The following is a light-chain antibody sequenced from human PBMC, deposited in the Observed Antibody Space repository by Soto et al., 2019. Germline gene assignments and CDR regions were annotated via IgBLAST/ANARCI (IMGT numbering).Light chain of an antibody. CDR3: SSYTSSSTLLDV. CDR1: SSDVGGYNY. V-gene: IGLV2-14*01. CDR2: DVS. Sequence: QSALTQPASVSGSPGQSITISCTGTSSDVGGYNYVSWYQQHPGKAPKLMIYDVSNRPSGVSNRFSGSKSGNTASLTISGLHAEDESDYSCSSYTSSSTLLDVFGTGTKLTVL. J-gene: IGLJ1*01.